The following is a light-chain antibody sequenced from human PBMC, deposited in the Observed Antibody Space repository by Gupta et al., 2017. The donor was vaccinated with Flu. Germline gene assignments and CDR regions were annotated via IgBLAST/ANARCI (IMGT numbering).Light chain of an antibody. J-gene: IGLJ1*01. CDR2: DVS. Sequence: QSALTQPASVSGSPGKSLTISCTGTSSDVGRSDSVSWYQQHPGKAPKLIIYDVSNRPSGVSSRFSGSKSGNTASLTISGLEAEDETDYYCSSYTSTNTFYVFGPGTKVTVL. V-gene: IGLV2-14*01. CDR1: SSDVGRSDS. CDR3: SSYTSTNTFYV.